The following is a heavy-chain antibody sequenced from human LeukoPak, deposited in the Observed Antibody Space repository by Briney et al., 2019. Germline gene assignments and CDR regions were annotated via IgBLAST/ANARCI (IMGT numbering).Heavy chain of an antibody. Sequence: GGSLRLSWAASGLTLSNAWMTWVRQAPGKGLEWVARIKSKTDGGIKDYAAPVKGTFTIPRDDSEDTVYLQMNSLKIEDTAVYYCATGRSGYFDSWGQGTLVFVSS. CDR3: ATGRSGYFDS. V-gene: IGHV3-15*01. J-gene: IGHJ4*02. CDR2: IKSKTDGGIK. CDR1: GLTLSNAW.